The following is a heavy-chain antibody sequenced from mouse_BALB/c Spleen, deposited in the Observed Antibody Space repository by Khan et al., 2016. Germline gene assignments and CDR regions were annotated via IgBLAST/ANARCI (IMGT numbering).Heavy chain of an antibody. CDR2: ISDAGSYT. J-gene: IGHJ3*01. CDR3: ARDDRWFAY. Sequence: EVELVESGGGLVKPGGSLKLSCAASGFTFSDYYMYWVRQTPEKRLEWVATISDAGSYTYYPDSVKGRFTISRDNAKNNLYLQMSSLKSEDTAMYYGARDDRWFAYWGQGTLVTVSA. D-gene: IGHD2-14*01. CDR1: GFTFSDYY. V-gene: IGHV5-4*02.